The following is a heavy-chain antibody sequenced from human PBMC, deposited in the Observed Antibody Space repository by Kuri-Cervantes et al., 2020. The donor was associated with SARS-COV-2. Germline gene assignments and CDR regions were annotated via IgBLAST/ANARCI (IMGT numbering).Heavy chain of an antibody. CDR3: IAYPHGWVTGGGF. V-gene: IGHV4-39*03. D-gene: IGHD6-19*01. J-gene: IGHJ4*02. CDR2: IHSGGNT. CDR1: GGSISSSDNYF. Sequence: SETLSLTCTVSGGSISSSDNYFWGWIRQPPGKGLEWIATIHSGGNTYYNVSLRSRLTMSVDTSKNQFSLRLTSVTAADMAFYYCIAYPHGWVTGGGFCGQGTLVTVSS.